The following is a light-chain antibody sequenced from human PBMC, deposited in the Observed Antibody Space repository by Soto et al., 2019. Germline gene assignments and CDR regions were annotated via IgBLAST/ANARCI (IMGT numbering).Light chain of an antibody. CDR3: QQSYSNPT. Sequence: DIQMTQSPSSLSASVGDRVTITCRASQSIIRHLNWYQQKSGKAPKVLIYAASSLQSGVPSRFSGSGSGTDFTLTISSLQPEDFATCFCQQSYSNPTFGQGTKVEIK. CDR2: AAS. V-gene: IGKV1-39*01. CDR1: QSIIRH. J-gene: IGKJ1*01.